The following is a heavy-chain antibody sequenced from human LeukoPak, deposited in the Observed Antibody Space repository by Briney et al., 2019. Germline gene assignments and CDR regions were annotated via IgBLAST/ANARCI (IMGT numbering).Heavy chain of an antibody. V-gene: IGHV4-34*01. D-gene: IGHD6-13*01. CDR2: INHSGST. Sequence: SSETLSLTCAVYGGSFSGYYWSRIRQPPGKGLEWIGEINHSGSTNYNPSLKSRVTISVDTSKNQFSLRLSSVTAADTAVYYCARVTGYMTEDYFDYWGQGTLITVSS. J-gene: IGHJ4*02. CDR1: GGSFSGYY. CDR3: ARVTGYMTEDYFDY.